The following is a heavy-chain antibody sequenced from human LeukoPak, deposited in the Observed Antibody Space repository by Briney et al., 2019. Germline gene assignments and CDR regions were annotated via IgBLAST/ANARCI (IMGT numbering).Heavy chain of an antibody. D-gene: IGHD3-10*01. Sequence: APVKVSCKASGYSFSSSYMHWVRQAPGQGLEWMGTINPSGGSTGYAQKFQGRVTMTRDTSTSTVYMELSSLRSEDTAVYYCARESSDDLIWYRGFDYWGQGALVTVSS. V-gene: IGHV1-46*01. J-gene: IGHJ4*02. CDR2: INPSGGST. CDR3: ARESSDDLIWYRGFDY. CDR1: GYSFSSSY.